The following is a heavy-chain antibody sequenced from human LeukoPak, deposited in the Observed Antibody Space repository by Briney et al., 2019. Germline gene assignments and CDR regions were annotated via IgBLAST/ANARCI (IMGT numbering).Heavy chain of an antibody. J-gene: IGHJ6*03. V-gene: IGHV1-2*02. CDR1: GYTFTGYY. CDR2: INPNSGGT. Sequence: ASVKVSCKASGYTFTGYYMHWVRQAPGQGLEWMGWINPNSGGTNYSQKFQGRVTMTRDTSISTAYMELSRLRSDDTAMYYCARETLTRGALDYYYYYMDVWGKGTTVTVSS. D-gene: IGHD1-14*01. CDR3: ARETLTRGALDYYYYYMDV.